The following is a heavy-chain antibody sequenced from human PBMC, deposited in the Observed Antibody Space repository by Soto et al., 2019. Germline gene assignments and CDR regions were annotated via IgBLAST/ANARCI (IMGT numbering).Heavy chain of an antibody. Sequence: ASVKVSCKASGGTFSSYAISWVRQAPGQGLEWMGGIIPIFGTANYAQKFQGRVTITADESTSTAHMELSSLRSEDTAVYYCASGPPPYDFWSGYYYYGMDVWGQGTTVTVSS. J-gene: IGHJ6*02. V-gene: IGHV1-69*13. CDR1: GGTFSSYA. CDR2: IIPIFGTA. CDR3: ASGPPPYDFWSGYYYYGMDV. D-gene: IGHD3-3*01.